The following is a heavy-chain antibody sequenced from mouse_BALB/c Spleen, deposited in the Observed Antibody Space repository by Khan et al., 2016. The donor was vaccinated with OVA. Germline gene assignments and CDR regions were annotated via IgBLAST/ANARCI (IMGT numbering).Heavy chain of an antibody. CDR1: GYSITSDYA. CDR3: ARDGSRYNYAMDY. J-gene: IGHJ4*01. Sequence: DVQLQESGPGLVKPSQSLSLTCTVTGYSITSDYAWNWIRQFPGNKLEWMGYISSSGSTNYNPALKSRISINRDTSKNQFFLQLNSVTTEDTATYYCARDGSRYNYAMDYWGQGTSVTVSS. V-gene: IGHV3-2*02. D-gene: IGHD2-3*01. CDR2: ISSSGST.